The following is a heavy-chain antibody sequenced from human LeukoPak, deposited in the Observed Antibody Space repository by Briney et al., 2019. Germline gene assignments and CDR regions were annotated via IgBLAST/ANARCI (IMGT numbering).Heavy chain of an antibody. J-gene: IGHJ4*02. CDR1: GFTFSNAW. Sequence: GGSLRLSCAASGFTFSNAWMSWVRQAPGKGLEWVSAISGSGGSTYYADSVKGRFTISRDNSKNTLYLQMNSLRAEDTAVYYCAKGSPGGGFDYWGQGTLVTVSS. CDR2: ISGSGGST. D-gene: IGHD3-16*01. CDR3: AKGSPGGGFDY. V-gene: IGHV3-23*01.